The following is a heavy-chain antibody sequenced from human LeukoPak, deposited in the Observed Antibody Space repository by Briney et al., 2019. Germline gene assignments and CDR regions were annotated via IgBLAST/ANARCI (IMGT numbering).Heavy chain of an antibody. CDR3: ARKDRYGLDY. CDR1: GFTFSSYW. V-gene: IGHV3-7*01. CDR2: MKHDGSEK. D-gene: IGHD3-9*01. Sequence: PGGSLRLSCAASGFTFSSYWMSWVRQAPGKGLEWVADMKHDGSEKYYVDSLKGRFTISTDSAKNSLYLQINSLRAEDTAVYYCARKDRYGLDYWGQGTLVTVSS. J-gene: IGHJ4*02.